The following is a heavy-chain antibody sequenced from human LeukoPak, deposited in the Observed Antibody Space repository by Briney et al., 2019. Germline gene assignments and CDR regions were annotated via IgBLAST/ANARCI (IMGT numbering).Heavy chain of an antibody. D-gene: IGHD4-17*01. CDR1: GGSISSYY. V-gene: IGHV4-59*01. CDR2: IYYSGST. J-gene: IGHJ6*03. CDR3: ARGGVTPDYGDLRAYYYYYMDV. Sequence: SETLSLTCTVSGGSISSYYWSWIRQPPGKGLEWIGYIYYSGSTNYNPSLKSRVTISVDTSKNQFSLKLSSVTAADTAVYYCARGGVTPDYGDLRAYYYYYMDVWGKGTTVTVPS.